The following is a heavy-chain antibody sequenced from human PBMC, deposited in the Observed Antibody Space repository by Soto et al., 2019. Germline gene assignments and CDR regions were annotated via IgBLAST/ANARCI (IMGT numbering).Heavy chain of an antibody. D-gene: IGHD3-3*01. CDR1: GFSFGTYW. J-gene: IGHJ4*02. CDR3: ARDVGPVTIFGEALSGYFDL. CDR2: IKEDGSER. V-gene: IGHV3-7*03. Sequence: PGGSLRLSCAVSGFSFGTYWMSWVRQAPGKGLEWLASIKEDGSERYYLDSVKGRFTISRDNAKDSLSLQMNSLRGEDTAFYYCARDVGPVTIFGEALSGYFDLWGQGTLVTVSS.